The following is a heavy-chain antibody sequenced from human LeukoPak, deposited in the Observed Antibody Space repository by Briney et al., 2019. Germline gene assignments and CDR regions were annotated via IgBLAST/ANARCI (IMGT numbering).Heavy chain of an antibody. CDR3: AKQLGYCSDGSCYFPY. Sequence: GSLRLSCAVSGFTLTNHAVSWVRQAPGKGLEWVSIVVGTGGTYYADSVRGRFILSRDNSKSTLCLQMNSLRAEDTAVYYCAKQLGYCSDGSCYFPYWGQGTLVTVSS. D-gene: IGHD2-15*01. J-gene: IGHJ4*02. CDR2: VVGTGGT. V-gene: IGHV3-23*01. CDR1: GFTLTNHA.